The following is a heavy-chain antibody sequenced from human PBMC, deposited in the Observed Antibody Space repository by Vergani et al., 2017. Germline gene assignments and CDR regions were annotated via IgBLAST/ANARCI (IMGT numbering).Heavy chain of an antibody. V-gene: IGHV5-10-1*03. CDR2: IDPSDSYT. Sequence: EVQLVQSGAEVKKPGESLRISCKGSGYSFTSYWISWVRQMPGKGLEWMGRIDPSDSYTNYSPSFQGHVTISADKSISTAYLQWSSLKAPDTAMYYCARHVYTGAGTDAFDIWGQGTMVTGSS. CDR1: GYSFTSYW. J-gene: IGHJ3*02. CDR3: ARHVYTGAGTDAFDI. D-gene: IGHD1-26*01.